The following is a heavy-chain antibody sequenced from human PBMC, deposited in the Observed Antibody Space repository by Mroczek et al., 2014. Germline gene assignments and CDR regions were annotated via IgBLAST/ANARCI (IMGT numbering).Heavy chain of an antibody. Sequence: QVQLQQWGGRTVEAFGDPVPHLRCLWWVLQWLLLELDPPAPTGRGWSGLGKVNHSGSTNYNPSLKSRVTISVDTSKNQFSLKLSSVTAADTAVYYCARGHRYGGNNYWGQGTLVTVSS. CDR3: ARGHRYGGNNY. CDR2: VNHSGST. D-gene: IGHD4-23*01. CDR1: WVLQWLL. J-gene: IGHJ4*02. V-gene: IGHV4-34*01.